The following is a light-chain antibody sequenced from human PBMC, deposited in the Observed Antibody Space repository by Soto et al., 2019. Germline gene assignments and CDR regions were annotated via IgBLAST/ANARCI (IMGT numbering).Light chain of an antibody. V-gene: IGKV1-9*01. CDR1: QGIASY. J-gene: IGKJ4*01. CDR2: AAS. Sequence: LTQSPSSLSASVGDRVTITCRASQGIASYLAWYQQKPGQAPNLLIYAASTLQSGVPSRFSGSGSGTDFTLTISSLQPEDFATYYCQQSFLTPFTFGGGTRVEIK. CDR3: QQSFLTPFT.